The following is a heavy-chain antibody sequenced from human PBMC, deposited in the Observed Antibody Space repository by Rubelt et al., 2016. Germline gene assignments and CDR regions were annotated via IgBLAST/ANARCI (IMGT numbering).Heavy chain of an antibody. D-gene: IGHD3-10*01. V-gene: IGHV1-18*01. CDR3: ASDYGV. CDR2: ISTYNGNT. J-gene: IGHJ6*02. CDR1: GYTFTTYG. Sequence: QVQLVQSGAEVKKPGASVMVSCKASGYTFTTYGISWVRQAPGQGLEWMGWISTYNGNTDYAQKLQGRITVTTDTPTVTCYMELRSLRSDDTAMYYCASDYGVWGQGTTVTVS.